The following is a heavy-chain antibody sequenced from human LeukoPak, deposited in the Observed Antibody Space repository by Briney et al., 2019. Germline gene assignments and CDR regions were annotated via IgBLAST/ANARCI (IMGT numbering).Heavy chain of an antibody. CDR3: ASYSSGWFKPLDS. J-gene: IGHJ4*02. D-gene: IGHD6-19*01. CDR2: ITSTSGSI. CDR1: GFIFSNSA. V-gene: IGHV3-23*01. Sequence: PGGSLRLSCVVSGFIFSNSAMSWVRQIPGKGLEWVSSITSTSGSIKYVDSVKGRFTISRDNSKNTLFLQMDSLRAEDTAIYYCASYSSGWFKPLDSWGQGTLVTVSS.